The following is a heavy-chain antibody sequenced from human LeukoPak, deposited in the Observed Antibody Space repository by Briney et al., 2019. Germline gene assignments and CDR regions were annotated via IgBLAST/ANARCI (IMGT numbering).Heavy chain of an antibody. J-gene: IGHJ4*02. D-gene: IGHD6-19*01. CDR2: VSGSGSLK. Sequence: SGGSLRLSCAGSAFTFAHHALSWVRQAPGKGLEWVSTVSGSGSLKFYADSVKGRFTISRDNSENTLYLQMSGLSTEDTALYYCAKDRSTGFYYLDSWGQGTPVTVSS. CDR3: AKDRSTGFYYLDS. V-gene: IGHV3-23*01. CDR1: AFTFAHHA.